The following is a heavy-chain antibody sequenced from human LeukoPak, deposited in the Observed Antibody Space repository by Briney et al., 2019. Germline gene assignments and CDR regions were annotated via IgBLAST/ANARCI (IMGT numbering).Heavy chain of an antibody. V-gene: IGHV1-18*01. D-gene: IGHD2-8*01. J-gene: IGHJ4*02. CDR2: ISAYNGNT. CDR3: AREEYCTNGVCYTLDY. CDR1: GYTFTSYG. Sequence: ASVKVSCEASGYTFTSYGISWVRQAPGQGREWMGWISAYNGNTNYAQKLQGRVTMTTDTSTSTAYMELRSLRSDDTAVYYCAREEYCTNGVCYTLDYWGQGTLVTVSS.